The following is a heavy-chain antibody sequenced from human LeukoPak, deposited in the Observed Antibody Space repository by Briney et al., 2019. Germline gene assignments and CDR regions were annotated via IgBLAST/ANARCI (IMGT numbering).Heavy chain of an antibody. V-gene: IGHV1-58*01. CDR1: GFTFTSSA. D-gene: IGHD1-26*01. Sequence: ASVKVSRMASGFTFTSSAVQWVRQARGQRLEWIGWIVVGSGNTNYAQKFQERVTITRDMSTSTAYMELSSLRSEDTAVYYCAAGQWELLRGDYCYGMDVWGQWTTVTVSS. J-gene: IGHJ6*02. CDR2: IVVGSGNT. CDR3: AAGQWELLRGDYCYGMDV.